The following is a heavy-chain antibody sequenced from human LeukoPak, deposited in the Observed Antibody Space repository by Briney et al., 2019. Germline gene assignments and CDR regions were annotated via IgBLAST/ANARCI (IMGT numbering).Heavy chain of an antibody. Sequence: GSLRLSCAASGFTFSSYGMHWVRQAPGKGLEWVAVISYDGSNKYYADSVKGRFTISRDNSKNTLYLQMNSLRAEDTAVYYCAKWTGTFDYWGQGTLVTVSS. CDR3: AKWTGTFDY. D-gene: IGHD3/OR15-3a*01. J-gene: IGHJ4*02. V-gene: IGHV3-30*18. CDR2: ISYDGSNK. CDR1: GFTFSSYG.